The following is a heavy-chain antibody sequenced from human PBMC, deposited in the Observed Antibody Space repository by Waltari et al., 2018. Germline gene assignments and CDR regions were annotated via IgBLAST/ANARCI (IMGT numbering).Heavy chain of an antibody. CDR2: IYSGGST. CDR3: AKDSSGSYAFDI. V-gene: IGHV3-23*03. Sequence: EVQLLESGGGLVQPGGSLRLSCAASGFTFSSYAMSWVRQAPGKGLEWVSVIYSGGSTYYADPVKGRFTISRDNSKNTLYLQMNSLRAEDTAVYYCAKDSSGSYAFDIWGQGTMVTVSS. CDR1: GFTFSSYA. J-gene: IGHJ3*02. D-gene: IGHD3-22*01.